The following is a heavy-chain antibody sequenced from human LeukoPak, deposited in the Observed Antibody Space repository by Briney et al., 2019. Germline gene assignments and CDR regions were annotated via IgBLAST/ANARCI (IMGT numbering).Heavy chain of an antibody. V-gene: IGHV3-23*01. CDR1: GFTFSSQA. D-gene: IGHD1-26*01. Sequence: PGGSLRLSCAASGFTFSSQAMSWVRLAPGKGLEWVSDISGSGGSTYYADSVKGRFTISRDNAKNTLFLQMNSLRAEDTAVYYCATDGSLPAYWGQGTPVTVSS. CDR3: ATDGSLPAY. CDR2: ISGSGGST. J-gene: IGHJ4*02.